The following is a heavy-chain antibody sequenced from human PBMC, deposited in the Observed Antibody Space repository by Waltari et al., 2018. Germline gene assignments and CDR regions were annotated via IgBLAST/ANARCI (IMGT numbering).Heavy chain of an antibody. CDR2: INAGNGNT. Sequence: QVQLVQSGAEVKKPGASVKVSCKASGYTFTSYAMHWVRQAPGQRLEWMGWINAGNGNTKYSQKFQGRVTITRDTSASTAYMELSSLRSEDTAVYYCARASFPIRSFDYWGQGTLVTVSS. J-gene: IGHJ4*02. CDR1: GYTFTSYA. V-gene: IGHV1-3*01. CDR3: ARASFPIRSFDY. D-gene: IGHD2-21*01.